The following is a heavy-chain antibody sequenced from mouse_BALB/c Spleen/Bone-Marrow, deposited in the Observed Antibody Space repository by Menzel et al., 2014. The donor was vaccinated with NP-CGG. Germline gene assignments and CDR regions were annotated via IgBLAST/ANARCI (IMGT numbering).Heavy chain of an antibody. Sequence: VGTGCRFGWPRCYRKISCAASGFTFSSFGMRLVRQAPDKGLEWVAYISSGSSTIYYADTVKGRFTISRDNPKNTLFLQMTSLRSEDTAIYFFAGKAYWGQAALVPDSA. CDR3: AGKAY. CDR1: GFTFSSFG. CDR2: ISSGSSTI. J-gene: IGHJ3*01. V-gene: IGHV5-17*02.